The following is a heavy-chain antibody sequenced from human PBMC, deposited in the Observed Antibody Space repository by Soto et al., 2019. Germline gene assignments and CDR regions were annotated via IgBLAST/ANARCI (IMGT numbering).Heavy chain of an antibody. V-gene: IGHV4-39*01. D-gene: IGHD3-3*01. CDR3: ARQGYDFWSGYSHAFDY. J-gene: IGHJ4*02. Sequence: SETLSLTCTVSGGSIGSSSYYWGWIRQPPGKGLEWIGSIYYSGSTYYNPSLKSRVTISVDTSKNQFSLKLSSVTAADTAVYYCARQGYDFWSGYSHAFDYWGQGTLVTVSS. CDR2: IYYSGST. CDR1: GGSIGSSSYY.